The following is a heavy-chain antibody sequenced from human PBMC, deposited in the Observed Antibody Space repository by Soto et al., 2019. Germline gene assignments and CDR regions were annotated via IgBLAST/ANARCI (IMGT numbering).Heavy chain of an antibody. CDR3: ARGGAAPPPGGMDV. V-gene: IGHV4-30-2*01. D-gene: IGHD6-6*01. CDR1: GGSISSGGYS. Sequence: PSETLSLTCAVSGGSISSGGYSWSCNRQPPGKGLEWSGYIYHSGSTYYNPSLKSRVTISVDRSKNQFSLKLSSVTAADTAVYYCARGGAAPPPGGMDVWGQGTTVTVS. CDR2: IYHSGST. J-gene: IGHJ6*02.